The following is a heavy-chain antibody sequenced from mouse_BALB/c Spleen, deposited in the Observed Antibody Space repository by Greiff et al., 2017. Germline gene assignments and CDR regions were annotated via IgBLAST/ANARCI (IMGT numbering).Heavy chain of an antibody. D-gene: IGHD2-4*01. CDR1: GFTFSSFG. CDR2: ISSGSSTI. J-gene: IGHJ4*01. Sequence: EVQRVESGGGLVQPGGSRKLSCAASGFTFSSFGMHWVRQAPEKGLEWVAYISSGSSTIYYADTVKGRFTISRDNPKNTLFLQMTSLRSEDTAMYYCARRLYYDYDGAMDYWGQGTSVTVSS. V-gene: IGHV5-17*02. CDR3: ARRLYYDYDGAMDY.